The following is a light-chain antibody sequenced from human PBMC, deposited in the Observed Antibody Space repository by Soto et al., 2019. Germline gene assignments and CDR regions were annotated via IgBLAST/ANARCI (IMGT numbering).Light chain of an antibody. V-gene: IGKV3-11*01. Sequence: EIVLTQSPATLSLSPGERATLSCRASQSINSCLAWYQQKPGQDPRLLIKDASYRAAGIPTRFSGSGSGTDFTPTISSIVPEDYAVYYCQQLTDWYPQWTFGQGTKVDIK. CDR1: QSINSC. CDR2: DAS. J-gene: IGKJ1*01. CDR3: QQLTDWYPQWT.